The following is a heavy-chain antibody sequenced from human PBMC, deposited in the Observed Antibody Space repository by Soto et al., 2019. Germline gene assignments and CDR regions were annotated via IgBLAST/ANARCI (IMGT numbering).Heavy chain of an antibody. V-gene: IGHV4-59*01. J-gene: IGHJ6*02. CDR2: IYYSGST. Sequence: SETLSLTCTVSGGSISSYYWSWIRQPPGKGLEWIGYIYYSGSTNYNPSLKSRVTISVDTSKNQFSLKLSSVTAADTAVYYCARDHAYYDFWSGYRRSNDYYYGMDVWGQGTTVTVSS. CDR1: GGSISSYY. CDR3: ARDHAYYDFWSGYRRSNDYYYGMDV. D-gene: IGHD3-3*01.